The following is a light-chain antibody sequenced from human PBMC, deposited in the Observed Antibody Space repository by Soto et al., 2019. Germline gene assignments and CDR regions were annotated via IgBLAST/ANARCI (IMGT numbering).Light chain of an antibody. V-gene: IGKV4-1*01. CDR1: QSVLYSPNNKNY. CDR2: WAS. Sequence: DIVMTQSPDSLAVSLGERATINCKSSQSVLYSPNNKNYLAWYQQKPGQPPKLLISWASTRESGVPDRFSGSGSGTDFTLTISSLQAEDVAVYYCQQCYSTPPTFGQGTKLEIK. J-gene: IGKJ2*01. CDR3: QQCYSTPPT.